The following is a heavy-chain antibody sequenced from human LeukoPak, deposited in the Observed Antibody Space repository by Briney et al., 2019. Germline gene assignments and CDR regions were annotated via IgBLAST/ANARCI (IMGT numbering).Heavy chain of an antibody. D-gene: IGHD2-2*01. V-gene: IGHV3-23*01. Sequence: GGSLRLSCAASGFTFSSYAMSWVRQAPGKGLEWVSAISGSGGSTYYADSVKGRFTISRDNSKNTLYLQMNSLRAEDTAVYYCAKDLVGYCSSTSCRGANWFDPWGQGTLVTVSS. J-gene: IGHJ5*02. CDR3: AKDLVGYCSSTSCRGANWFDP. CDR2: ISGSGGST. CDR1: GFTFSSYA.